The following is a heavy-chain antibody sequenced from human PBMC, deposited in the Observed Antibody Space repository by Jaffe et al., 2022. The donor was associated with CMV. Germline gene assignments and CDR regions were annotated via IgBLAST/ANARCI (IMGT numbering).Heavy chain of an antibody. CDR1: GFTFSNAW. CDR2: IKSKTDGGTT. J-gene: IGHJ4*02. D-gene: IGHD2-21*01. CDR3: TTDDEGLWQGGDSSHFDY. Sequence: EVQLVESGGGLVKPGGSLRLSCAASGFTFSNAWMSWVRQAPGKGLEWVGRIKSKTDGGTTDYAAPVKGRFTISRDDSKNTLYLQMNSLKTEDTAVYYCTTDDEGLWQGGDSSHFDYWGQGTLVTVSS. V-gene: IGHV3-15*01.